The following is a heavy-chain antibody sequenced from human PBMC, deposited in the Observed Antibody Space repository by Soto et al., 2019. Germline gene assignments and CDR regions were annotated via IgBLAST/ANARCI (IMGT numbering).Heavy chain of an antibody. Sequence: QVQLVQSGAEVKKPGSSVKVSCKASGGTFSSYAISWVRQAPGQGLEWMGGIIPIFGTANYAQKFQGRVTITADESTRTAYMELSSLRSEDTTVYYCARMYYYDSHPHWFDPWGQGTLVTVSS. V-gene: IGHV1-69*01. CDR2: IIPIFGTA. D-gene: IGHD3-22*01. CDR3: ARMYYYDSHPHWFDP. CDR1: GGTFSSYA. J-gene: IGHJ5*02.